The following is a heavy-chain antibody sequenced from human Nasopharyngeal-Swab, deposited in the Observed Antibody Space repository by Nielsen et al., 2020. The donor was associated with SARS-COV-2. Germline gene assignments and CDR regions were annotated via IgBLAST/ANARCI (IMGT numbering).Heavy chain of an antibody. CDR1: GFTFSSYA. V-gene: IGHV3-23*01. J-gene: IGHJ6*02. D-gene: IGHD3-9*01. CDR3: ARVSIDVDYYYGMDV. Sequence: GESLKISCAASGFTFSSYAMSWVRQAPGKGLEWVSAISGSGGSTYYADSVKGRFTISRDNSKNTLYLQMNSLRAEDTAVYYCARVSIDVDYYYGMDVWGQGTTVTVSS. CDR2: ISGSGGST.